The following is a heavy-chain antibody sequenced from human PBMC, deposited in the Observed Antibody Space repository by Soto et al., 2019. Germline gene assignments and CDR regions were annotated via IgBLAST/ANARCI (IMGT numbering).Heavy chain of an antibody. J-gene: IGHJ4*02. CDR3: ATGEYSSGWYCY. D-gene: IGHD6-19*01. CDR2: ISGSGGST. CDR1: GFTFSSYA. Sequence: VQLLESGGGLVQPGGSLRLSCAASGFTFSSYAMSWVRQAPGKGLEWVSAISGSGGSTYYADSVKGRFTISRDNSKNTLYLQMNSLRAEDTAVYYCATGEYSSGWYCYWGQGTLVTVSS. V-gene: IGHV3-23*01.